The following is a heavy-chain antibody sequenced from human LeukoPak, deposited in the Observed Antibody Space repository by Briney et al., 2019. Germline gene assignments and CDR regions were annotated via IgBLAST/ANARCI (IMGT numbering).Heavy chain of an antibody. CDR3: ARGLRLGMDV. Sequence: SETLSLTCTVSGGSISSYYWSWIRQPPGKGLEWIGYIYYSGTTNYNPSLKSRVTISVDTSKNQFSLKLSSVTAADTAVYYCARGLRLGMDVWGQGTTVTVSS. D-gene: IGHD4-17*01. J-gene: IGHJ6*02. CDR2: IYYSGTT. CDR1: GGSISSYY. V-gene: IGHV4-59*12.